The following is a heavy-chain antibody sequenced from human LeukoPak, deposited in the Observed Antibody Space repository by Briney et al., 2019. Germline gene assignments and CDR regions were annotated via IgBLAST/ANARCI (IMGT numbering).Heavy chain of an antibody. CDR1: VGSISSSIYY. V-gene: IGHV4-39*07. J-gene: IGHJ3*02. CDR3: ARVPYYDFWSGYYRSDAFDI. D-gene: IGHD3-3*01. CDR2: IYYSEST. Sequence: SDTLSLTCTVSVGSISSSIYYWGWIRQPPGKGLEWIWSIYYSESTYYNPSLKSRVTISVDTSKNQFSLTLSSVTAADTAVYYCARVPYYDFWSGYYRSDAFDIWGQGTMVTVSS.